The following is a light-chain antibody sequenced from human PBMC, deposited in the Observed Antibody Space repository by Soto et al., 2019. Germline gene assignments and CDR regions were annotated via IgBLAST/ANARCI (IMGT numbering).Light chain of an antibody. Sequence: EMVLTQSPGTLSLSLGERATLSCRASQSLRTNSLAWYQQKPGQAPRLLIYGASSRATGIPDRFSGSGSGTDFTLTISRLEPEDFAVFYCQQYGGSPWTFGQGTKVDIK. CDR2: GAS. J-gene: IGKJ1*01. V-gene: IGKV3-20*01. CDR3: QQYGGSPWT. CDR1: QSLRTNS.